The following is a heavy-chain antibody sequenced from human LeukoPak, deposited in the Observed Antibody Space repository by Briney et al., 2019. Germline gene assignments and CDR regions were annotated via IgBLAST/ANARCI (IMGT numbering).Heavy chain of an antibody. CDR2: INPSSGGT. Sequence: ASVKVSCKASGYTFTGYYMHWVRQAPGQGLEWMGWINPSSGGTNYAQKFQGRVTMTRDTSISTAYMELSRLRSDDTAVYYCARDPPIVGATGYAFDIWGQGTMVTVSS. J-gene: IGHJ3*02. V-gene: IGHV1-2*02. D-gene: IGHD1-26*01. CDR3: ARDPPIVGATGYAFDI. CDR1: GYTFTGYY.